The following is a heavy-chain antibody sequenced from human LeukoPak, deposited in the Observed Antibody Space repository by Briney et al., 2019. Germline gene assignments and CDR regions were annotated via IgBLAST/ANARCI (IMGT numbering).Heavy chain of an antibody. Sequence: HTGGSLRLSCAASGFTFSSYSMNWVRQAPGKGLEWVSYISSSSSTIYYADSVKGRFTISRDNAKNSLYLQMNSLRAEDTAVYYCARDFTGSGSYYLASEDAFDIWGQGTMVTVSS. CDR3: ARDFTGSGSYYLASEDAFDI. CDR1: GFTFSSYS. J-gene: IGHJ3*02. CDR2: ISSSSSTI. V-gene: IGHV3-48*04. D-gene: IGHD1-26*01.